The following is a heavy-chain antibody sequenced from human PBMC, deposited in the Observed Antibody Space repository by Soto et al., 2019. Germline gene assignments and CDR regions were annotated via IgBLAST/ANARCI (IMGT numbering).Heavy chain of an antibody. Sequence: SLRLSCAASGFTFSNYGMHWVRQAPGKGLEWVAVIWYDGSNKYHADSVKGRFTISRDDSKNTVYLQMNSLRAEDTAVYYCARDHSGYYFDYWGQGTLVTVSS. CDR2: IWYDGSNK. V-gene: IGHV3-33*01. J-gene: IGHJ4*02. CDR1: GFTFSNYG. D-gene: IGHD5-12*01. CDR3: ARDHSGYYFDY.